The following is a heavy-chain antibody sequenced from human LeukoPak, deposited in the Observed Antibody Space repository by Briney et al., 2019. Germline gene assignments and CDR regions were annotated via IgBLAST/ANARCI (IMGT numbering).Heavy chain of an antibody. Sequence: SGTLSLTCAVYGGSFSGYYWSWIRQPPGKGLEWIGEINHSGSTNYNPSLKSRVTISVDTSKNQFSLKLSSVTAADTAVYYCAREWNPDYGEPHWGQGTLVTVSS. J-gene: IGHJ4*02. CDR2: INHSGST. D-gene: IGHD4-17*01. CDR1: GGSFSGYY. CDR3: AREWNPDYGEPH. V-gene: IGHV4-34*01.